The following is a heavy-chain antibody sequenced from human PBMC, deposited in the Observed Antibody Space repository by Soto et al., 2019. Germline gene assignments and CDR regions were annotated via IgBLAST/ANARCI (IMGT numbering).Heavy chain of an antibody. CDR1: GYTFTSYA. J-gene: IGHJ3*02. CDR3: ARDRGGWAFDI. V-gene: IGHV1-3*01. Sequence: QVQLVQSGAEVKKPGASVKVSCKASGYTFTSYAMHWVRQAPGQRLEWMGWINAGNGNTKYSQKFQGRVTITRDTSASTAYMELSSLRSEDTSVYYCARDRGGWAFDICGQGTMVTVSS. CDR2: INAGNGNT. D-gene: IGHD6-19*01.